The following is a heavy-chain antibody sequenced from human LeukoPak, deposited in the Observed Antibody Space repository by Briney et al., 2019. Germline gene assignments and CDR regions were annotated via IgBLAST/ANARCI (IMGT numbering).Heavy chain of an antibody. CDR3: ARDSPPTTVTSRAFDI. V-gene: IGHV3-53*01. D-gene: IGHD4-17*01. J-gene: IGHJ3*02. CDR2: IYSGGST. CDR1: GFPFSSYA. Sequence: GGSLRLSCAASGFPFSSYAMSWVRQAPGKGLEWVSVIYSGGSTYYADSVKGRFTISRDNSKNTLYLQMNSLRAEDTAVYCCARDSPPTTVTSRAFDIWGQGTMVTVSS.